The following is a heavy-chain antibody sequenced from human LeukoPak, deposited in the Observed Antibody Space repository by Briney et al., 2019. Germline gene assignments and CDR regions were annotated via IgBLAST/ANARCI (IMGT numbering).Heavy chain of an antibody. CDR1: GFTFSSYA. Sequence: GRSLRLSCAASGFTFSSYAMHWVRQAPGKGLEWVAVISYDGSNKYYADSVKGRFTISRDNSKNTLYLQMNSLRAEGTAVYYCARTSSIDYWGQGTLITVSS. J-gene: IGHJ4*02. CDR2: ISYDGSNK. V-gene: IGHV3-30-3*01. CDR3: ARTSSIDY.